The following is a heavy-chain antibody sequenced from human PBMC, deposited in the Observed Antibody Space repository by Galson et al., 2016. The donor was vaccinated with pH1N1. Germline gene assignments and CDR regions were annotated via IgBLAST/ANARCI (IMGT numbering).Heavy chain of an antibody. Sequence: TLSLTCTVSGGSISSGSSYWSWIRQPAGKGLEWIGYIYTSGSTNYNPSLKSRVTISVDTSTNQFSLKLSSVTAADTAVYYCARANYGGYVGWFDPWGQGTLVTVSS. V-gene: IGHV4-61*09. CDR2: IYTSGST. D-gene: IGHD4-17*01. CDR1: GGSISSGSSY. J-gene: IGHJ5*02. CDR3: ARANYGGYVGWFDP.